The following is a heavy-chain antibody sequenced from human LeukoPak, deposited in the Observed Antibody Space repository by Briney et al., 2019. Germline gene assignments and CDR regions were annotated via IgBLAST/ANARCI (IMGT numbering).Heavy chain of an antibody. J-gene: IGHJ4*02. V-gene: IGHV4-39*01. CDR3: ARTERAWMIVIGY. Sequence: PSETLSLTCTVSGGSISSSSYYWGWIRQPPGKGLEWIGEINHSGSTNYNPSLKSRVTISVDTSKNQFSLKLSSVTAADTAVYYCARTERAWMIVIGYWGQGTLVTVSS. CDR2: INHSGST. D-gene: IGHD3-22*01. CDR1: GGSISSSSYY.